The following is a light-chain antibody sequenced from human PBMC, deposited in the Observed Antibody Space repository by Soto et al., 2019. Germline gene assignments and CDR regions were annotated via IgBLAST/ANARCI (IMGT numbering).Light chain of an antibody. J-gene: IGLJ1*01. V-gene: IGLV2-14*03. CDR3: SAYTVSRTYV. CDR1: SSDVGAYNF. CDR2: NVY. Sequence: QSALTQPASVSGSPGQSITISCTGTSSDVGAYNFVSWHQQHPGKAPKLMIYNVYDRPSGISYRFSGSKSGNTASLTISGLQGEDEAAYYCSAYTVSRTYVFRTGTKVTVL.